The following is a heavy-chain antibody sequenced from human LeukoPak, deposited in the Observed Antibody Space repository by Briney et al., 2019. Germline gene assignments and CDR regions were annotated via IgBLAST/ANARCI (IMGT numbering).Heavy chain of an antibody. CDR3: ARADSGSNFLDY. CDR2: IWYDGSQK. J-gene: IGHJ4*02. Sequence: GGSLRLSCAASGFNFSSHGIHWVRQAPGKGLEWLTVIWYDGSQKYYADSVKGRFTISRDNSKNTVNVQMNNLRDEDTAVYYCARADSGSNFLDYWGQGTLVTVSS. V-gene: IGHV3-33*01. D-gene: IGHD1-26*01. CDR1: GFNFSSHG.